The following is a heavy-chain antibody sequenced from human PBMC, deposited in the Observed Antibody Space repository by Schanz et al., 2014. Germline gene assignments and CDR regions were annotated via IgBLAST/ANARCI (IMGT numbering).Heavy chain of an antibody. CDR1: GDSISNS. D-gene: IGHD5-18*01. V-gene: IGHV4-4*07. Sequence: QVPLQESGPGLVKPSETLSLTCTVSGDSISNSWSWIRRPAGKGLEWIGRIYTSGATNYNPSLKSRLTMSVDTSKNQVSLKLRSVTAADTAVYYCARGNDIQVWSLDYWGQGTLVTVSS. CDR2: IYTSGAT. CDR3: ARGNDIQVWSLDY. J-gene: IGHJ4*02.